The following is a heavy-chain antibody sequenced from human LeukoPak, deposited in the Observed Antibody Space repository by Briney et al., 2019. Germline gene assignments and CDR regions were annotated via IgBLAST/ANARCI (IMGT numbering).Heavy chain of an antibody. Sequence: SGPTLVNPTQTLTLTCTFSGFSLTTSGVDVGWIRHPPGRPLGWLALFYGDDDKRYSPSLRSRLTITKDTSKNQVVLTMTYMDPVDTATYYCAHRLAQGTGWNYGKFDYWGQGTLVTVSS. CDR2: FYGDDDK. D-gene: IGHD1-7*01. V-gene: IGHV2-5*02. CDR1: GFSLTTSGVD. CDR3: AHRLAQGTGWNYGKFDY. J-gene: IGHJ4*02.